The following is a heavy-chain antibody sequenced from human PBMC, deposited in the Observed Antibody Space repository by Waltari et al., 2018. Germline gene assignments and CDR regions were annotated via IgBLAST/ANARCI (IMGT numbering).Heavy chain of an antibody. Sequence: QLQLQESGPGLVKPSETLSLTCTVSGGSISSSSYYWGWIRQPPGKGLEGIGSIYYSGSSYSNPSLKSRVTISGDTSKNQLSLKLSSVTAADTAVYYCARAKNRKRGVDWFDPWGQGTLVTVSS. D-gene: IGHD2-15*01. J-gene: IGHJ5*02. CDR2: IYYSGSS. V-gene: IGHV4-39*07. CDR3: ARAKNRKRGVDWFDP. CDR1: GGSISSSSYY.